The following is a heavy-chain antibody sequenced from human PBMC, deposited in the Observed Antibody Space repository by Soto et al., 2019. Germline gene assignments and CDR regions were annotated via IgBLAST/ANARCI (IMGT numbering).Heavy chain of an antibody. D-gene: IGHD5-18*01. CDR2: IIPIFGTA. CDR1: GGTFSSYA. CDR3: ARSPVEGDTAMVNLDY. J-gene: IGHJ4*02. V-gene: IGHV1-69*01. Sequence: QVQLVQSGAEVKKPGSSVKVSCKASGGTFSSYAISWVRQAPGQGLEWMGGIIPIFGTANYAQKFQGRVTITADESTSTADMELSSLRSEDTAVYYCARSPVEGDTAMVNLDYWGQGTLVTVSS.